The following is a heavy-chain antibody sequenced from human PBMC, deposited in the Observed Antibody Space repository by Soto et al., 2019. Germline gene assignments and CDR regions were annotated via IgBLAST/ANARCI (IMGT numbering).Heavy chain of an antibody. CDR1: GFTFSSYS. CDR3: ARDNGIAGSFDP. V-gene: IGHV3-48*02. CDR2: ISISSRTI. J-gene: IGHJ5*02. D-gene: IGHD6-13*01. Sequence: EVQVVESGGGLAQPGGSLRLSCAASGFTFSSYSMNWVRQAPGRALEWVSYISISSRTIYYADSVRGRFTISRDDAKNSLYLQMNSLIDEDTAVYYCARDNGIAGSFDPWGQGTQVPVSS.